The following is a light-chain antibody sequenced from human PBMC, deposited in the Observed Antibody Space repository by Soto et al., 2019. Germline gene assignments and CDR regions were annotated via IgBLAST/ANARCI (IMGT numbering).Light chain of an antibody. V-gene: IGLV1-40*01. CDR1: SCNIRAGYD. J-gene: IGLJ2*01. CDR2: GNS. CDR3: QSYDSSLSGVV. Sequence: QLVLTQPPSVSGAPGQRVTISCTGRSCNIRAGYDVHGYQQLPGTAPKLLIYGNSNRPSGVPDRFSGSKSGTSASLAITGLQAEDEADYYCQSYDSSLSGVVFGGGTKLTVL.